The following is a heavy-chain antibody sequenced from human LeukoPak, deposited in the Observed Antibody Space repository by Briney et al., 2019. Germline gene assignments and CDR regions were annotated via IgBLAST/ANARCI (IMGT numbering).Heavy chain of an antibody. CDR2: IRAYNGNT. V-gene: IGHV1-18*01. CDR3: ARARGYSYSSLYYYMDV. D-gene: IGHD5-18*01. CDR1: GYTFTSYG. J-gene: IGHJ6*03. Sequence: ASVKASCKASGYTFTSYGISWVRQAPGQGLECVGWIRAYNGNTNYAQKPQGRVTMTPDTSTSTAYMELRSLRSDDTAVYYCARARGYSYSSLYYYMDVWGIGTTVTVS.